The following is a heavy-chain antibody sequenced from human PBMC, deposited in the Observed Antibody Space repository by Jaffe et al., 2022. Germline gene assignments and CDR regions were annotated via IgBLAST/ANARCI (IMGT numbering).Heavy chain of an antibody. J-gene: IGHJ5*02. CDR1: GYTFTSYA. V-gene: IGHV1-3*01. CDR3: ARDLKYCSSTSCYPQRVDWFDP. Sequence: QVQLVQSGAEVKKPGASVKVSCKASGYTFTSYAMHWVRQAPGQRLEWMGWINAGNGNTKYSQKFQGRVTITRDTSASTAYMELSSLRSEDTAVYYCARDLKYCSSTSCYPQRVDWFDPWGQGTLVTVSS. CDR2: INAGNGNT. D-gene: IGHD2-2*01.